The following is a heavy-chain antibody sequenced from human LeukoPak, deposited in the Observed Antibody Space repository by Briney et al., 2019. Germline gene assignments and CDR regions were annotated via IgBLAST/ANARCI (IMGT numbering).Heavy chain of an antibody. CDR1: GPTFTTYS. CDR3: ARQDVGLDY. CDR2: ISLSSDTI. Sequence: GGSLRLSCEASGPTFTTYSMSWVRQAPGKGLEWVSSISLSSDTIYYADSVKGRFTISRDNAENSLYLQMNSLRDEDTAVYYCARQDVGLDYWGQGTLVTVSS. V-gene: IGHV3-48*02. D-gene: IGHD1-26*01. J-gene: IGHJ4*02.